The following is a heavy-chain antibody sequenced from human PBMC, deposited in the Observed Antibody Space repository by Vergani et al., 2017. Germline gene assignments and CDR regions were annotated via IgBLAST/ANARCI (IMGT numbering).Heavy chain of an antibody. CDR3: ASQDIAVAGTGIWAFEI. CDR1: GGSTSSYY. V-gene: IGHV4-59*01. D-gene: IGHD6-19*01. Sequence: QVQLQESGPGLVKPSETLSLTCTVSGGSTSSYYWSWIRQPPGKGLEWIGYIYYSGSTNYNPSLKSRVTISVDTSKNQFSLKLSSVTAADTAVYYCASQDIAVAGTGIWAFEIWGQGTMVTVSS. J-gene: IGHJ3*02. CDR2: IYYSGST.